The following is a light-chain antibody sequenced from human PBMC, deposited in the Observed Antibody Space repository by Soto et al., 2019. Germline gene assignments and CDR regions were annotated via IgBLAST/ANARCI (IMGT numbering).Light chain of an antibody. CDR3: QQYNNLPPIT. Sequence: VLTQYPATLSLSPGERATLSCRASQSVSSYLAWYQQKPGQAPRLLIYGASTRATGIPARFSGSGSGTEFTLTISSLQSEDFAVYYCQQYNNLPPITFGQGGRLEI. CDR2: GAS. CDR1: QSVSSY. J-gene: IGKJ5*01. V-gene: IGKV3-15*01.